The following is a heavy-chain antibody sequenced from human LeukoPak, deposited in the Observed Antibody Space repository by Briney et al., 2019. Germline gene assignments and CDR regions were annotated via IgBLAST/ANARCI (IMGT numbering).Heavy chain of an antibody. CDR2: ISSSGSTI. CDR3: ARLGAYGDYEFDY. Sequence: PGGSLRLSCAASGFTFSSYSMNWVRQAPGKGLEWVSYISSSGSTIYYADSVKGRFTISRDNAKNSLYLQMNSLRAEDTAVYYCARLGAYGDYEFDYWGQGTLVTVSS. CDR1: GFTFSSYS. D-gene: IGHD4-17*01. V-gene: IGHV3-48*04. J-gene: IGHJ4*02.